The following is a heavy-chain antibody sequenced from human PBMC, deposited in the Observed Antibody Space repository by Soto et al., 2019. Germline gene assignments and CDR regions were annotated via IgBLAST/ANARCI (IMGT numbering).Heavy chain of an antibody. CDR3: ARFDSSGDYWFDP. J-gene: IGHJ5*02. V-gene: IGHV4-30-2*01. CDR2: IYHSVST. D-gene: IGHD3-22*01. Sequence: PQTLSLTCAVCVGSISSGDYSWSWIRQPPGKGLDWIRYIYHSVSTYYNPSLKSPVTISVDRSKNQFSLRLSSVTAADTAVYYRARFDSSGDYWFDPWRQGTLVTVSS. CDR1: VGSISSGDYS.